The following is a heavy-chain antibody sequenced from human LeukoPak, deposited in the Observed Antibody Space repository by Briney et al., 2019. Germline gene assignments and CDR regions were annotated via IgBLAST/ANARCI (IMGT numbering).Heavy chain of an antibody. CDR2: ISGNGDYT. Sequence: GGSLRLSCVASGFTFSSFAMSWVRQAPGKGLEWVSAISGNGDYTYYADSVKGRFTISRDNSKNTLYLQVNSLRAEDTAVYFCAKGPVTTVVTAKLDYWGQGTLVTVSS. CDR3: AKGPVTTVVTAKLDY. J-gene: IGHJ4*02. D-gene: IGHD4-23*01. CDR1: GFTFSSFA. V-gene: IGHV3-23*01.